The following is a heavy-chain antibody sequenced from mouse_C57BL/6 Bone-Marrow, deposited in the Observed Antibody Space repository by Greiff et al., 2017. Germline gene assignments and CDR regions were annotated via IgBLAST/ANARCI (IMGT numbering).Heavy chain of an antibody. J-gene: IGHJ1*03. CDR1: GYTFTSYG. V-gene: IGHV1-81*01. D-gene: IGHD2-4*01. Sequence: QVQLQQSGAELARPGASVKLSCKASGYTFTSYGISWVKQRTGQGLEWIGEIYPRSGNTYYNEKFKGKATLTADKSSSTAYMELRSLTSEDSAVYVCARFYCDPSYWYFDVWGTGTTVTVSS. CDR3: ARFYCDPSYWYFDV. CDR2: IYPRSGNT.